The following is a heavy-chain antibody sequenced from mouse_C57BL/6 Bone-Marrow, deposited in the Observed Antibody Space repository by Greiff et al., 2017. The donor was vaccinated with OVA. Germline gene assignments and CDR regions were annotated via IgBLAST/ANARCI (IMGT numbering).Heavy chain of an antibody. D-gene: IGHD1-1*01. CDR2: IRLKSDNYAT. Sequence: EVMLVESGGGLVQPGGSMKLSCVASGFTFSNYWMNWVRQSPEKGLEWVAQIRLKSDNYATHYAESVKGRFTISRDDSKSSVYLQMNNLRAEDTGIYYCTEGRSPYWYFDVWGTGTTVTVSS. J-gene: IGHJ1*03. V-gene: IGHV6-3*01. CDR3: TEGRSPYWYFDV. CDR1: GFTFSNYW.